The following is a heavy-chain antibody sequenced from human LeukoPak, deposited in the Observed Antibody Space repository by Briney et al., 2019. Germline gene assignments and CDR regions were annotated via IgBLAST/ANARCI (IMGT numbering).Heavy chain of an antibody. CDR3: ARGHRYCTNGVCYDY. CDR2: ISSYDGNT. CDR1: GYMFTSYG. J-gene: IGHJ4*02. V-gene: IGHV1-18*01. D-gene: IGHD2-8*01. Sequence: ASVKVSCKASGYMFTSYGINWVRQAPGQGLEWMGWISSYDGNTNYAQRLQGRVTMTIDSSTSTAYMELRSLRSDDTAVYYCARGHRYCTNGVCYDYWGQGTLVTVSS.